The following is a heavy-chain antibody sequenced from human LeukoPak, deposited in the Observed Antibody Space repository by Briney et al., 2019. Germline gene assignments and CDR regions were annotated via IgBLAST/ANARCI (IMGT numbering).Heavy chain of an antibody. CDR1: GYTFTSYY. J-gene: IGHJ5*02. Sequence: ASVKVSCKASGYTFTSYYMDWGRQAPGQGLEWMGGINPSGGSTSYAQKFQGRVTMTRDTSTSTVYMGLSSLRSEDTAVYYCARGGLDNYYDSSGYILYNWFDPWGQGTLVTVSS. CDR3: ARGGLDNYYDSSGYILYNWFDP. V-gene: IGHV1-46*01. D-gene: IGHD3-22*01. CDR2: INPSGGST.